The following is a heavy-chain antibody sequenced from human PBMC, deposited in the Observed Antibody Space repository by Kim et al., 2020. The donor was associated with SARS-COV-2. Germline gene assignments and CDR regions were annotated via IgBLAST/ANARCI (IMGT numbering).Heavy chain of an antibody. CDR3: ARDDTGLPWEGGPFDY. V-gene: IGHV3-21*01. D-gene: IGHD1-26*01. Sequence: GGSLRLSCAASGFTFSSYSMNWVRQAPGKGLEWVSSISSSSSYIYYADSVKGRFTISRDNAKNSLYLQMNSLRAEDTAVYYCARDDTGLPWEGGPFDYWGQGTLVTVSS. J-gene: IGHJ4*02. CDR2: ISSSSSYI. CDR1: GFTFSSYS.